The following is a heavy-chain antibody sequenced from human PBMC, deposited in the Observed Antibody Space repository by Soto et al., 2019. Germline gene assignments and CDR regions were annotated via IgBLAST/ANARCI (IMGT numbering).Heavy chain of an antibody. J-gene: IGHJ5*02. V-gene: IGHV1-46*01. Sequence: GASVKVSCKASGYTFTSYYMHWVRQAPGQGLEWMGIINPSGGSTSYAQKFQGRVTMTTDTSTSTAYMELRSLRSDDTAVYYCARVNYYDSSGYQAWFDPWGQGTLVTVSS. D-gene: IGHD3-22*01. CDR1: GYTFTSYY. CDR2: INPSGGST. CDR3: ARVNYYDSSGYQAWFDP.